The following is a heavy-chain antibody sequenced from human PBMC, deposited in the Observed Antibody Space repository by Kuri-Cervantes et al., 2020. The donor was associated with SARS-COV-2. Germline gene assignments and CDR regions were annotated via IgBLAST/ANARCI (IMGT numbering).Heavy chain of an antibody. Sequence: ASVKVSCKASGYTFTSYAMHWVRQAPGQRLEWMGWINAGNGNTNYAQKLQGRVTMTTDTSTSTAYMELRSLRSDDTAVYYCARSGTVLWFGELFPGTTGNWLDPWGQGTLVTVSS. V-gene: IGHV1-3*01. D-gene: IGHD3-10*01. J-gene: IGHJ5*02. CDR3: ARSGTVLWFGELFPGTTGNWLDP. CDR2: INAGNGNT. CDR1: GYTFTSYA.